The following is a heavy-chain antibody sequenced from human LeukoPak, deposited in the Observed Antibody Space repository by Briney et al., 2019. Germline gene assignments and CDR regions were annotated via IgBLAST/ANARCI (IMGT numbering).Heavy chain of an antibody. CDR3: ARDLNYYGTVC. V-gene: IGHV3-7*01. CDR2: IGQDGGGN. CDR1: GFFFISYW. D-gene: IGHD1-26*01. J-gene: IGHJ4*02. Sequence: GGSLRLSCAASGFFFISYWMSWVRQAPGRGLEWVANIGQDGGGNHYVDSVKGRFTISRDNAKNSLYLQMNSLRVDDTAVYYCARDLNYYGTVCWGRGTLVTVSS.